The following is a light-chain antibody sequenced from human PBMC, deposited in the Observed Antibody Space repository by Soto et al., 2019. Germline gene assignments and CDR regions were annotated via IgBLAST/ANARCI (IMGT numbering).Light chain of an antibody. Sequence: EIVLTQYPGTVYLSPGERATLSCRASQSVSSSYLAWYQQKPGQAPRLLIYGASSRATGIPDRFSGSGSGTDFTLTISRLEPEDFAVYYCHQYVSSPLTFGGGTKVEIK. CDR1: QSVSSSY. CDR2: GAS. J-gene: IGKJ4*01. V-gene: IGKV3-20*01. CDR3: HQYVSSPLT.